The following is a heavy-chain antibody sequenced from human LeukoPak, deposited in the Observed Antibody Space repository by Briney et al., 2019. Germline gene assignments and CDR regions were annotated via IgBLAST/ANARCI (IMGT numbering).Heavy chain of an antibody. D-gene: IGHD2-2*01. Sequence: GGSLRLSCAASGFTFSSYAMSWVRQAPGKGLEWVSAIGGSGGSTYYADSVKGRFTISRDNSKNTLYLQMNSLRAEDTAVYYCAKGAHCSSTSCYSRALNWFDPWGQGTLVTVSS. V-gene: IGHV3-23*01. CDR2: IGGSGGST. CDR1: GFTFSSYA. J-gene: IGHJ5*02. CDR3: AKGAHCSSTSCYSRALNWFDP.